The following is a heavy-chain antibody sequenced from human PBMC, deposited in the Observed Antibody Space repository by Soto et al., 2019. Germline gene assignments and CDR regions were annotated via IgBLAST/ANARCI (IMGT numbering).Heavy chain of an antibody. V-gene: IGHV3-53*04. CDR1: GFTVSSNY. Sequence: EVHLVESGGGWVQPGGSLRLSCAASGFTVSSNYMSWVLQAPGKGLAWVSVIYSGGSTYYADSVKGRFTISRHNSKNTLYLQMNSLRADDTAVYYCARDGGLSSCWDEAVGYWGQGPLVTVSS. D-gene: IGHD6-19*01. J-gene: IGHJ4*02. CDR3: ARDGGLSSCWDEAVGY. CDR2: IYSGGST.